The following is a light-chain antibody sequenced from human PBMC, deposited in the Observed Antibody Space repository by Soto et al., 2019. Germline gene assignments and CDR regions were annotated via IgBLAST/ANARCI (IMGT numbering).Light chain of an antibody. V-gene: IGLV1-44*01. Sequence: QSVLTQPPSASGTPGQRVTISCSGSSSNIGSNTVNWYHQLPGTAPKLLIYSNNHRPSGVPARFSGSKSGTSASLAIGGLQSEDEADYYCAAWDDRLNGYVFGTGTKLTVL. J-gene: IGLJ1*01. CDR1: SSNIGSNT. CDR2: SNN. CDR3: AAWDDRLNGYV.